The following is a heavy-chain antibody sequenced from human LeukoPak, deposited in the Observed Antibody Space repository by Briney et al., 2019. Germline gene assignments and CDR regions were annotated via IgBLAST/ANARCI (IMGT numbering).Heavy chain of an antibody. Sequence: SQTLSLTCTVSGGSISSGGYYWSWIRQHPGKGLEWIGYIYYSGSTYYNPSLKSRVTISVDTSKNQFSLKLSSVTAADTAVYYCARHHRDSSGLDAFDIWGQGTMVTVSS. CDR1: GGSISSGGYY. V-gene: IGHV4-31*03. D-gene: IGHD3-22*01. CDR3: ARHHRDSSGLDAFDI. CDR2: IYYSGST. J-gene: IGHJ3*02.